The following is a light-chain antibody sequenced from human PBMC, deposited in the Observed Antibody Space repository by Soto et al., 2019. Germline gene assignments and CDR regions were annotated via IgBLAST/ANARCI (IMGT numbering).Light chain of an antibody. CDR2: SAS. V-gene: IGKV3-11*01. Sequence: EIVLTQSPATLSLSPGERATLSCRASQSVRNDLVWYHQKPGQAPRVLIYSASNRATGIPARFSGSGSGTDFTLTISSLEPEDFADYYCQQRTNWPPTFGGGTKVEMK. J-gene: IGKJ4*01. CDR1: QSVRND. CDR3: QQRTNWPPT.